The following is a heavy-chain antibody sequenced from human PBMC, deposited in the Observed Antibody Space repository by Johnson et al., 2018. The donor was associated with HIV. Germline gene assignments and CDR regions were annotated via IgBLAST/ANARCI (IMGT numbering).Heavy chain of an antibody. V-gene: IGHV3-66*02. CDR1: GFTVSSNY. Sequence: EQLVESGGGLVQPGGSLRLSCAASGFTVSSNYMSWVRQAPGKGLEWVSVIYSGGSTYYADSVKGRFTISRDNSKNTLYLQMNSLRAEDTAVYYCARDLLSRAFDIWGQGTMVTVSS. J-gene: IGHJ3*02. CDR3: ARDLLSRAFDI. CDR2: IYSGGST.